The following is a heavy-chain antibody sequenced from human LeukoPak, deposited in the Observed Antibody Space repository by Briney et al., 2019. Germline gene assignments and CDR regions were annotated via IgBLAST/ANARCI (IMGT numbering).Heavy chain of an antibody. D-gene: IGHD3-22*01. CDR2: ISGSGGST. V-gene: IGHV3-23*01. J-gene: IGHJ4*02. CDR3: AQVDDSSSYREYYFDY. Sequence: GGSLRLSCAASGFTFSSYAMSWVRQAPGKGLEWVSAISGSGGSTYYADSVKGRFTISRDNSKNTLYLQMNSLRAEDTAVYYCAQVDDSSSYREYYFDYWGQGTLVTVSS. CDR1: GFTFSSYA.